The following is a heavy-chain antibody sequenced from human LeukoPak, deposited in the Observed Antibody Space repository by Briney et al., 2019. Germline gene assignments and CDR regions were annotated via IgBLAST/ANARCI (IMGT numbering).Heavy chain of an antibody. D-gene: IGHD2-2*01. Sequence: ASVKVSCKASGYTFTSYGFTWVRQAPGQGLEWMGWISAYNGNTDYAQKFQGRVTMTTDTSTSTAYMELRSLRSDDTAVYYCARGRSRILGYCSSTSCYELGDWGQGTLVTVSS. CDR2: ISAYNGNT. J-gene: IGHJ4*02. CDR1: GYTFTSYG. CDR3: ARGRSRILGYCSSTSCYELGD. V-gene: IGHV1-18*01.